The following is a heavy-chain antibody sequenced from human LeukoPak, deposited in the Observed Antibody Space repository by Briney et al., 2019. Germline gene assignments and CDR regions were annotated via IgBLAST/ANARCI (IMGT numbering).Heavy chain of an antibody. CDR1: GFTLDDYA. D-gene: IGHD6-19*01. J-gene: IGHJ4*02. CDR3: AKRPRSGWYFDY. Sequence: GGSLRLSCAASGFTLDDYAMHWVRQAPGKGLEWVSGISETGGTIVYADSVKGRFTISRDNAKNSLYLQMNSLRAEDTALYYCAKRPRSGWYFDYWGQGTLVTVSS. V-gene: IGHV3-9*01. CDR2: ISETGGTI.